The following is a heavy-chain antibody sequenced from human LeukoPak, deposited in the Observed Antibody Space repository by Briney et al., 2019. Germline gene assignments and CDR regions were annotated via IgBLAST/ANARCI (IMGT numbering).Heavy chain of an antibody. Sequence: SETLSLTCTVSGYSISTNFYWGWIRQSPAKGLEWIGSIYHSGSTYYNPSLKNRITISVDTSTNQFSLKLTSVIASDTAMYHCARDVHIYGNAFGVWGQGTMVTVS. CDR3: ARDVHIYGNAFGV. V-gene: IGHV4-38-2*02. CDR2: IYHSGST. D-gene: IGHD1-1*01. J-gene: IGHJ3*01. CDR1: GYSISTNFY.